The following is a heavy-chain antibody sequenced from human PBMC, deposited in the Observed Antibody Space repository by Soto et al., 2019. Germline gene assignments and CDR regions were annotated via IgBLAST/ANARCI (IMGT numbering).Heavy chain of an antibody. Sequence: QVQLVESGGGVVQPGRSLRLSCAASGFTFSSYGMHWVRQAPGKGLEWLAVISSDGSNKYYADSVKGRFTISRDNSKNTLYLHMNRLRAEDTDVYYCAKPTSTLSASMYVSGQGTTVTVSS. CDR3: AKPTSTLSASMYV. CDR1: GFTFSSYG. J-gene: IGHJ6*02. D-gene: IGHD1-26*01. CDR2: ISSDGSNK. V-gene: IGHV3-30*18.